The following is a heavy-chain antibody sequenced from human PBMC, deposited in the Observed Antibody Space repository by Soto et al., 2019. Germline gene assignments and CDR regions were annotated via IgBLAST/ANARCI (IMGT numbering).Heavy chain of an antibody. CDR1: GFSFSTYG. D-gene: IGHD1-1*01. CDR3: AKWNGYGDH. Sequence: EVQLLESGGGLVQPGGYLRLSCAVSGFSFSTYGVTWVRQAPGKGLEWVSGVSGGSGTTHYADSVKGRFTITGDTSKNTVYLHMNSLRVEDTAVYYCAKWNGYGDHWGQGTLVTVSS. V-gene: IGHV3-23*01. CDR2: VSGGSGTT. J-gene: IGHJ4*02.